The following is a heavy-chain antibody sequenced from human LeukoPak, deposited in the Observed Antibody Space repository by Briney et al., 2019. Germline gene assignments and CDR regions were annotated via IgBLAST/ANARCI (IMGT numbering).Heavy chain of an antibody. Sequence: GESLKISCQGSAYSFTSSWIGWVRQLPGKGLKWMRIIYPGDSDNRYSPSFQGQVTISADKSINTAYLQWSSLKASDSAMYYCARHGTPLAVTGSDPWGQGTLVTVSS. D-gene: IGHD6-19*01. CDR1: AYSFTSSW. CDR3: ARHGTPLAVTGSDP. V-gene: IGHV5-51*01. CDR2: IYPGDSDN. J-gene: IGHJ5*02.